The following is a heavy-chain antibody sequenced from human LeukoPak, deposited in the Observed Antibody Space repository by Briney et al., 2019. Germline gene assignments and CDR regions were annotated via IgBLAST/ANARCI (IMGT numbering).Heavy chain of an antibody. CDR2: ISSGSSAI. Sequence: GGSLRLSCAASGFTFSSYSMNWVRQAPGKGLEWVSYISSGSSAIYYADSLKGRFTISRDNAKNSLYLQMNSLRAEDTAVYYCARVIGSYGDSAYWGQGTLVTVSS. J-gene: IGHJ4*02. D-gene: IGHD1-26*01. V-gene: IGHV3-48*04. CDR3: ARVIGSYGDSAY. CDR1: GFTFSSYS.